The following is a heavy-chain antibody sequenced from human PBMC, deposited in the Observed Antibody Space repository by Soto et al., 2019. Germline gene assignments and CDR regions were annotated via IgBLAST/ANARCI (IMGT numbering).Heavy chain of an antibody. Sequence: QEQLVESGGGVVQPGRSLRLSCAASGFSFSNYCIHWVRQAPGKGLDGVAGIWYDGSKRYYADSVRGRFTISRDNSGNTVHLHMDSLRAEDTAVYYFAIGWVSGVHHSCLDVWGQGTTVVVS. V-gene: IGHV3-33*01. CDR2: IWYDGSKR. D-gene: IGHD6-19*01. CDR1: GFSFSNYC. CDR3: AIGWVSGVHHSCLDV. J-gene: IGHJ3*01.